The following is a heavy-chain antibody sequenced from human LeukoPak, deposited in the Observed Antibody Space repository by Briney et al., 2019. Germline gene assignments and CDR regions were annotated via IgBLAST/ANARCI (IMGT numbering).Heavy chain of an antibody. J-gene: IGHJ6*04. Sequence: GGSLRLSCAASGFTLSSYWMNWVRQAPGKGLEWVANIKQDGSEKYYVDSVKGRFTISRDNAKNSLYLQMNSLRAEDTAVYYCARALGGDVWGKGTTVTVSS. CDR2: IKQDGSEK. D-gene: IGHD2-15*01. CDR3: ARALGGDV. V-gene: IGHV3-7*01. CDR1: GFTLSSYW.